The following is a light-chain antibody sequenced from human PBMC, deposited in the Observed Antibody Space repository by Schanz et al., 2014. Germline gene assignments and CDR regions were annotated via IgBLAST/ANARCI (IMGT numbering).Light chain of an antibody. V-gene: IGKV3-20*01. CDR3: QQYGRSPLP. J-gene: IGKJ5*01. Sequence: EIVLTQSPGTLSLSPGERATLSCRASQSVTSNYLAWYQQKPGQAPRLLIYDASSRATGIPDRFSGSGSGTDFTLTISRLEPEDFAVYYCQQYGRSPLPFGQGTRLEIK. CDR2: DAS. CDR1: QSVTSNY.